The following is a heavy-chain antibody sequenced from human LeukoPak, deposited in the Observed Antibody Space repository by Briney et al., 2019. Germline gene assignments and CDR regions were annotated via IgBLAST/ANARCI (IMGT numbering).Heavy chain of an antibody. J-gene: IGHJ4*02. CDR2: IRYDGSNK. CDR3: AKDRSNYEVIDY. Sequence: PGGXLXXXCAAXGFTFSSYGMXWVRQAPGKGLXXVAFIRYDGSNKYYADSVKGRFTISRDNSKNTLYLQMNSLRAEDTAVYYCAKDRSNYEVIDYWGQGTLVTVSS. CDR1: GFTFSSYG. D-gene: IGHD4-11*01. V-gene: IGHV3-30*02.